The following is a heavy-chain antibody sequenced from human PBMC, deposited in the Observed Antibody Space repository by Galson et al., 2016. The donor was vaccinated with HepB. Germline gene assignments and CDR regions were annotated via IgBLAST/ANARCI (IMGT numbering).Heavy chain of an antibody. CDR2: IIYSGGGS. CDR1: GFTFSNFA. Sequence: SLRLSCAASGFTFSNFAMTWVRRAPGKGLDWVSIIYSGGGSFYADAVKGRFTVSRDDSHVYLQMNSLRAEDTAIYYCARARDNTREYHSLDVWGQGTTVTVAS. CDR3: ARARDNTREYHSLDV. V-gene: IGHV3-23*01. D-gene: IGHD6-6*01. J-gene: IGHJ6*02.